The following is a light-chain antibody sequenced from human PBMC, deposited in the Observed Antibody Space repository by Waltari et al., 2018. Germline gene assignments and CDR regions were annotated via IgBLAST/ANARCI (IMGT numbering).Light chain of an antibody. Sequence: QSALTQPAPVSGSPGQSITISCTGTSSDVGTYNLVSWYQQHPGKAPKLMIYEVTKRASGVASCFSASRSGNTASLTISGLQAEDEADYYCCSYNDGPYVFGTGTKVTVL. CDR2: EVT. CDR1: SSDVGTYNL. J-gene: IGLJ1*01. V-gene: IGLV2-23*02. CDR3: CSYNDGPYV.